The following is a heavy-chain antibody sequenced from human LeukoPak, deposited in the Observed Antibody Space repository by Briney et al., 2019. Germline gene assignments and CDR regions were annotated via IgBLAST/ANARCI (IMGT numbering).Heavy chain of an antibody. Sequence: PSETLSLTCAVYGGSFSGYYWSWIRQPPGKGLEWIGEINHSGSTNYNPSLKSRVTISVDKSKNQFSLKLSSVTAADTAVYYCARRGTYCSSTSCGLDYWGQGTLVTVSS. CDR2: INHSGST. CDR3: ARRGTYCSSTSCGLDY. D-gene: IGHD2-2*01. J-gene: IGHJ4*02. V-gene: IGHV4-34*01. CDR1: GGSFSGYY.